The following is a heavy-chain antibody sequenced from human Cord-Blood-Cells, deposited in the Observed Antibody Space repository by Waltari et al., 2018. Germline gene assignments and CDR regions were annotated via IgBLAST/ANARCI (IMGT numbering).Heavy chain of an antibody. CDR1: GYSISSGYY. Sequence: QVQLQESGPGLVKPSETLSLTCAVSGYSISSGYYWGWIRQPPGKGLEWIGSIYHSGSTYYHPALRSRVTISVDTSKNQFSLKLSSVTAADTAVYYCAREDIVVVIATYNWFDPWGQGTLVTVSS. CDR2: IYHSGST. V-gene: IGHV4-38-2*02. J-gene: IGHJ5*02. CDR3: AREDIVVVIATYNWFDP. D-gene: IGHD2-21*01.